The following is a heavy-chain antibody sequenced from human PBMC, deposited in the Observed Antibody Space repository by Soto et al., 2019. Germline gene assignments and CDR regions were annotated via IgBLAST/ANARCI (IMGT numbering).Heavy chain of an antibody. CDR2: INPNSGDT. J-gene: IGHJ6*02. Sequence: ASVEVSCNASGYTFTGQYMHWVLQAPGQGLEWMGWINPNSGDTNYAQKFQGRVTMTRDTSIGTAYMELRRLRSNDTAVYSCARESSGITLYGMDVWGQGTTLTVSS. D-gene: IGHD1-7*01. CDR3: ARESSGITLYGMDV. V-gene: IGHV1-2*02. CDR1: GYTFTGQY.